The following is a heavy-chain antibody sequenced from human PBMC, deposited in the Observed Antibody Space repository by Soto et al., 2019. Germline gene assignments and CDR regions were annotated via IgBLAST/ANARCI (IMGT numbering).Heavy chain of an antibody. CDR2: IYYSGNT. Sequence: SETLSLTCSVSGGSISSGYYYWSWIRQPPGKGLEWIGNIYYSGNTYYNPSLRSRLIISIDTSKHHFSLKVGSVTAADTVFYYSGRSSLYRLDFWGQGTTVTVSS. CDR1: GGSISSGYYY. J-gene: IGHJ6*02. D-gene: IGHD2-2*02. CDR3: GRSSLYRLDF. V-gene: IGHV4-30-4*01.